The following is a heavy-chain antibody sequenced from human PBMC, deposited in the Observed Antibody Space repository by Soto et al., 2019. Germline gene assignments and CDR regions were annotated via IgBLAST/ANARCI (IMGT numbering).Heavy chain of an antibody. CDR3: AKVTDDQ. V-gene: IGHV3-23*01. Sequence: EVRLLESGGGLVQPGGSLRLSCAASGVTFSTYTLSWVRQAPGKGLEWVSTISGGGGSTYYADSVKGRCTISRDNSKNTMYLQMNSLRAEDTAVYYCAKVTDDQWGQGTLVTVSS. CDR1: GVTFSTYT. J-gene: IGHJ4*02. CDR2: ISGGGGST.